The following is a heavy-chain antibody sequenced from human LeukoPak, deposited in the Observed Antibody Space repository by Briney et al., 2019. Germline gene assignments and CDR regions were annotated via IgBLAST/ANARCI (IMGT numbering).Heavy chain of an antibody. J-gene: IGHJ3*02. Sequence: GRSLRLSCAASGFTFSSYGMHWVRQAPGKGLEWVAVISYDGSNKYYADSVKGRFTISRDNSKNTLYLQMNGLRAEDTAVYYCAKGLLWFGEMDAFDIWGQGTMVTVSS. CDR2: ISYDGSNK. D-gene: IGHD3-10*01. V-gene: IGHV3-30*18. CDR3: AKGLLWFGEMDAFDI. CDR1: GFTFSSYG.